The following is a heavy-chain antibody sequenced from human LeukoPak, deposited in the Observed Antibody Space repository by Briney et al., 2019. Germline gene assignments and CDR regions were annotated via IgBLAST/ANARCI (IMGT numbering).Heavy chain of an antibody. CDR1: GYTFTGYY. Sequence: ASVKVSCKASGYTFTGYYMHWVRQAPGQGLEWMGWINPNSGGTNYAQKFQGRVTMTRNTSISTAYMELSRLRSDDTAVYYCARGSDDFWSGYSPSYWGQGTLVTVSS. V-gene: IGHV1-2*02. CDR2: INPNSGGT. D-gene: IGHD3-3*01. CDR3: ARGSDDFWSGYSPSY. J-gene: IGHJ4*02.